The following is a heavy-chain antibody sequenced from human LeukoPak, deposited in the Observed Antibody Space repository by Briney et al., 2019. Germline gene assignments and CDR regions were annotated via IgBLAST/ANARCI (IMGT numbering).Heavy chain of an antibody. CDR3: ASCSHEENPYYFDY. CDR2: INPNGGST. J-gene: IGHJ4*02. CDR1: GYTFISYY. V-gene: IGHV1-46*01. D-gene: IGHD2-21*01. Sequence: ASVKVSCKASGYTFISYYMHWVRQAPGQGLEWMGRINPNGGSTSYAEKFQGRVTMTRDTSTSTVYMELSSLRSDDTAVYCCASCSHEENPYYFDYWGQGTLVTVSP.